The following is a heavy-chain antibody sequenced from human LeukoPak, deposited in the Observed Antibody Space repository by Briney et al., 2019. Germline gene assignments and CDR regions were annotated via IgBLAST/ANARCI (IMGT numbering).Heavy chain of an antibody. CDR3: ARNPYYYEGSGYYHGAFDI. J-gene: IGHJ3*02. Sequence: SETLSLTCTVSGGSINTYYWSWIRQPPGKRLEWIGFIYYSGSTNCNPSLKRRVTISVDTSKNQFSLRLSSVTAADTAVYYCARNPYYYEGSGYYHGAFDIWGQGTMVTVSS. V-gene: IGHV4-59*01. D-gene: IGHD3-22*01. CDR2: IYYSGST. CDR1: GGSINTYY.